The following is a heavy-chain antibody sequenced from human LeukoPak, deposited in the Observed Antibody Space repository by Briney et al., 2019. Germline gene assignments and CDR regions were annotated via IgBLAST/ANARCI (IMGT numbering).Heavy chain of an antibody. CDR1: GFTFSSYA. CDR2: ISYDGSNK. D-gene: IGHD1-26*01. CDR3: ARDSGSYLAGFDY. V-gene: IGHV3-30-3*01. J-gene: IGHJ4*02. Sequence: PGRSLRLSCAASGFTFSSYAMHWVRQAPDKGLEWVAVISYDGSNKYYADSAKGRFTISRDNSKNTLYLQMNSLRAEDTAVYYCARDSGSYLAGFDYWGQGTLVTVSS.